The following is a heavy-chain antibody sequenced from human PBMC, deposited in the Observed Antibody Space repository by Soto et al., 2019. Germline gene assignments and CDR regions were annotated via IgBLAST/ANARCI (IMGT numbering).Heavy chain of an antibody. J-gene: IGHJ3*02. CDR3: ALPGVAI. CDR1: GFTFSSYG. Sequence: QVQLVESGGGVVQPGRSLRLSCAASGFTFSSYGMHWVRQAPGKGLEWVAVISYDGSNKYYADSVKGRFTISRDNSKNTLYLQMNSLGAEDMAVYYCALPGVAIWGQGTMVTVSS. CDR2: ISYDGSNK. D-gene: IGHD2-15*01. V-gene: IGHV3-30*03.